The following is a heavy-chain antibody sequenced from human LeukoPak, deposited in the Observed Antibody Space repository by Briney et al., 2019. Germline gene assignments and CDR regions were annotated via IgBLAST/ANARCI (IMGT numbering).Heavy chain of an antibody. CDR1: GFTFSSYW. J-gene: IGHJ5*02. V-gene: IGHV3-7*01. CDR3: ARRSGSYYESWWFDP. D-gene: IGHD3-10*01. Sequence: GGSLRLSCAASGFTFSSYWMSWVRQAPGKGLEWVANIKQDGSEKYYVDSVKGRFTISRDNAKNSLYLQMDSLRAEDTAVYYCARRSGSYYESWWFDPWGQGTLVTVSS. CDR2: IKQDGSEK.